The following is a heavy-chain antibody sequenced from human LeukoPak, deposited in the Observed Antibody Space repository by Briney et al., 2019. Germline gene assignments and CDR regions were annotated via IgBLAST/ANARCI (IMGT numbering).Heavy chain of an antibody. CDR1: GFTFSSYS. D-gene: IGHD3-22*01. CDR2: ISSSSSYI. CDR3: ARGLRNTGDVRSYYDSSGYYYVDYYYMDV. V-gene: IGHV3-21*01. Sequence: GGSLRLSCAASGFTFSSYSMNWVRQAPGKGLEWVSSISSSSSYIYYADSVKGRFTISRDNAKNSLYLQMNSLRAEDTAVYYCARGLRNTGDVRSYYDSSGYYYVDYYYMDVWGKGTTVTVSS. J-gene: IGHJ6*03.